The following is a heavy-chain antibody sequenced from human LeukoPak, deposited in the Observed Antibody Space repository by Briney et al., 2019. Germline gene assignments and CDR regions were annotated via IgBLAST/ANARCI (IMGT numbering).Heavy chain of an antibody. CDR3: ARDPAGVQLRYFDY. CDR1: GYTFTIYA. J-gene: IGHJ4*02. CDR2: INAGNGNT. D-gene: IGHD2-2*01. Sequence: GASVRVSCKASGYTFTIYALHWVRQAPGEGLEWMGWINAGNGNTKYSEKFQGKVTITRDTSARIGYMELSNLRSEDTAVYYCARDPAGVQLRYFDYWGQGTLVTVSS. V-gene: IGHV1-3*01.